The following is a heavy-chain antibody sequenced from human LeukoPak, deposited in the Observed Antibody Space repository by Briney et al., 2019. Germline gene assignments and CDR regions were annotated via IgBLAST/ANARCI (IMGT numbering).Heavy chain of an antibody. CDR2: IYYSGST. J-gene: IGHJ4*02. D-gene: IGHD3-22*01. V-gene: IGHV4-30-4*01. Sequence: PSQTLSLTCTVSGGSISSGDYYWRWIRQPPGKGLEWIGYIYYSGSTYYNPSLKSRVTISVDTSKNQFSLKLSSVTAADTAVYYCARAPNPAYYDSSGCWVGDYWGQGTLVTVSS. CDR3: ARAPNPAYYDSSGCWVGDY. CDR1: GGSISSGDYY.